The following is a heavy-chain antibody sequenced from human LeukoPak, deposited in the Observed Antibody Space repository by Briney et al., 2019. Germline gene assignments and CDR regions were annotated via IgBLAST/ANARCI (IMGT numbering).Heavy chain of an antibody. J-gene: IGHJ6*03. CDR3: ARDKRGLEWLSHYYYYCYRYV. CDR1: GYTFTNYD. D-gene: IGHD3-3*01. V-gene: IGHV1-8*01. CDR2: MNPNSGNT. Sequence: ASVKDSCKASGYTFTNYDINWVGQATGQGLEWMGWMNPNSGNTGYAQKFQGRVTITRNTSISTAYIALCSLRSEDTAVYYCARDKRGLEWLSHYYYYCYRYVWGKGTTVTVSS.